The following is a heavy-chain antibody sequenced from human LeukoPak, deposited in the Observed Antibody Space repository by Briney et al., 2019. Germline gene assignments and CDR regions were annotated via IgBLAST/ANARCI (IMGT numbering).Heavy chain of an antibody. J-gene: IGHJ3*02. V-gene: IGHV3-30*04. CDR3: ARPQSFGVNHAFDI. CDR2: ISYDGSNK. D-gene: IGHD3-10*01. CDR1: GFTFSSYA. Sequence: GGSLRLSCAPSGFTFSSYAMHCVRQAPGKGLEWVAVISYDGSNKYYADSVKGRFTISRDNSKNTLYLQMNSLRAEDTAVYYCARPQSFGVNHAFDIWGQGTMVTVSS.